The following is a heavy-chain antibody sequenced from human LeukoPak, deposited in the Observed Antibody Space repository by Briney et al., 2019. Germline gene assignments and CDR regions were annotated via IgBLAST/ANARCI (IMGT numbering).Heavy chain of an antibody. J-gene: IGHJ4*02. Sequence: KPSETLSLTCAVYGRSFSGYYWSWIRQPPGKGLEWIGEINHSGSTNYNPSLRRRVTISVDTSKNQFSLKLSSVTAADTAVYYCALGGYDFSFWGQGTLVTVSS. D-gene: IGHD5-12*01. CDR1: GRSFSGYY. V-gene: IGHV4-34*01. CDR2: INHSGST. CDR3: ALGGYDFSF.